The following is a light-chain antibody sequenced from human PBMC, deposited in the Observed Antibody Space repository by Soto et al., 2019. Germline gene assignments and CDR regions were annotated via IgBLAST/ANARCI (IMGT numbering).Light chain of an antibody. J-gene: IGKJ4*02. CDR3: QQRSNWPG. Sequence: EIVLTQSPATLSLSPGERATLSCRASQSVSSYLAWYQQKPGQAPRLLIYDASNRATGIPARFSGSGSGTDFTLTNSSQEPEDFAVYYCQQRSNWPGFGGGTKVEIK. CDR1: QSVSSY. CDR2: DAS. V-gene: IGKV3-11*01.